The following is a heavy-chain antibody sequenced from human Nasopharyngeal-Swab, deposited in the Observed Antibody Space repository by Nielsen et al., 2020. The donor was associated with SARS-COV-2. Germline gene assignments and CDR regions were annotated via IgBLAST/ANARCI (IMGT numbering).Heavy chain of an antibody. CDR2: IYYSGST. D-gene: IGHD3-16*01. CDR1: GGSTSSSSYY. V-gene: IGHV4-39*01. J-gene: IGHJ4*02. Sequence: GSLRLSCTVSGGSTSSSSYYWGWIRQPPGKGLEWIGSIYYSGSTYYNPSLKSRVTISVDTSKNQFSLKLSSVTAADTAVYYCASAWGGASGLSVFDYWGQGTLVTVSS. CDR3: ASAWGGASGLSVFDY.